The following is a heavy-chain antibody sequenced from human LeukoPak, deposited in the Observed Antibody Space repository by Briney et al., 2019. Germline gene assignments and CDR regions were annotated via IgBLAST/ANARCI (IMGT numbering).Heavy chain of an antibody. CDR2: INHSGST. CDR1: GFTFSSYA. J-gene: IGHJ4*02. Sequence: GSLRLSCAASGFTFSSYAMSWIRQPPGKGLEWIGEINHSGSTNYNPSLKSRVTISVDTSKNQFSLKLSSVTAADTAVYYCARNPLGYSSYWGQGTLVTVSS. D-gene: IGHD5-18*01. CDR3: ARNPLGYSSY. V-gene: IGHV4-34*01.